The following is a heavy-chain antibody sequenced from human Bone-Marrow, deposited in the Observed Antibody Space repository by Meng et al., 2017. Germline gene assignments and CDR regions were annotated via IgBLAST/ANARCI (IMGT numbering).Heavy chain of an antibody. D-gene: IGHD3-10*01. CDR2: INPSGGST. V-gene: IGHV1-46*01. Sequence: ASVKVSCKASGYTFTSYYMLWVRQAPGQGLEWMGIINPSGGSTSYAQKFQGRVTMTRDTSTSTVYMELSSLRSEDTAVYYCARDGGITMPGRGFDIWGRGTMVTVSS. CDR3: ARDGGITMPGRGFDI. CDR1: GYTFTSYY. J-gene: IGHJ3*02.